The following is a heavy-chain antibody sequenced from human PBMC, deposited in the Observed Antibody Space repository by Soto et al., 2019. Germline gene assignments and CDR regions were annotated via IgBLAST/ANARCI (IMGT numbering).Heavy chain of an antibody. CDR3: ARWTYRSSWDDVFDI. J-gene: IGHJ3*02. CDR2: AYYTGST. Sequence: QVQLQESGPGLVKPSETLSITCTVSDVSISAYYWSWIRQPPGKGLEWIGYAYYTGSTTYDPSLKSRVTILVDRSNNQFSLKLSSVTAADTAVHYCARWTYRSSWDDVFDIWGQGTMVIVST. CDR1: DVSISAYY. D-gene: IGHD6-13*01. V-gene: IGHV4-59*08.